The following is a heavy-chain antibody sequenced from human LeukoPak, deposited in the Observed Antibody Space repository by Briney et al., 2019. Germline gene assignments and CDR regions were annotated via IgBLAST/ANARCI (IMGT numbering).Heavy chain of an antibody. Sequence: ASVKVSCKVSGYTLTELSMHWVRQAPGKGLEWMGGFDPEDGETIYAQKFQGRVTMTEGTSTDTAYMELSSLRSEDTAVYYCATDLWWSYNGWGQGTLVTVSS. V-gene: IGHV1-24*01. D-gene: IGHD4/OR15-4a*01. CDR2: FDPEDGET. CDR1: GYTLTELS. CDR3: ATDLWWSYNG. J-gene: IGHJ4*02.